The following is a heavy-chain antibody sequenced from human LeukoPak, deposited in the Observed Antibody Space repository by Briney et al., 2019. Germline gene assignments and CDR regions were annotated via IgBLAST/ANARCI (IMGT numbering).Heavy chain of an antibody. J-gene: IGHJ4*02. D-gene: IGHD1-1*01. Sequence: SVTLSLTCAVAGYSISSGYYWGWIRQPPGKGLEWIGSIYHSGSTYYNPSLKSRVTISVDTSKNQFSLKLSSVTAADTAVYYCARHDTAWKPKIGGQGTLVTVSS. CDR3: ARHDTAWKPKI. CDR1: GYSISSGYY. V-gene: IGHV4-38-2*01. CDR2: IYHSGST.